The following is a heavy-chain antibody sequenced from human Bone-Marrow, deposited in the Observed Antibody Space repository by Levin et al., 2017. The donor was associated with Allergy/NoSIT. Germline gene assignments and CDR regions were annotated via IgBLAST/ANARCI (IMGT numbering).Heavy chain of an antibody. CDR2: INPSSGAT. D-gene: IGHD5-24*01. CDR3: ARSMAQFDS. Sequence: GGSLRLSCKASGYTFTGYYIHWVRQAPGEGLEWMGRINPSSGATDSAQKFQGRVTMTRDTSTSTAYLELNRLRSDDTAIYYCARSMAQFDSWGQGTLVTVSS. CDR1: GYTFTGYY. V-gene: IGHV1-2*06. J-gene: IGHJ4*02.